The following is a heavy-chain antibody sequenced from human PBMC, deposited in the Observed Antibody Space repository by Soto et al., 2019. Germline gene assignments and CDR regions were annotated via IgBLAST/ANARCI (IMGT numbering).Heavy chain of an antibody. D-gene: IGHD3-22*01. J-gene: IGHJ4*02. CDR2: ITGSGGST. Sequence: GGSLRLSCAASGFTFSSYAMSWVRQAPGKGLEWVSAITGSGGSTYYAESVKGRFTISRDNSKNTLYLQMNSLRAEDTAVYYCATRELVHIYYDSSGYPIDYWGQGTLVTVSS. V-gene: IGHV3-23*01. CDR1: GFTFSSYA. CDR3: ATRELVHIYYDSSGYPIDY.